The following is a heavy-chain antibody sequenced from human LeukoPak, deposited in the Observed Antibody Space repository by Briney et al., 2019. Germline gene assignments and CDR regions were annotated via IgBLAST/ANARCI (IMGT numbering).Heavy chain of an antibody. J-gene: IGHJ4*02. CDR2: ISSSGGNT. V-gene: IGHV3-23*01. Sequence: PGGSLRLSCAVSGFTFSSYAMSWVRQAPGKGLEWVSTISSSGGNTYYADSVKGRFTISRDNSKNTLYLQMNSLRAEDTAVYYCAKARVNYFDYWGQGTLVTVSS. CDR3: AKARVNYFDY. D-gene: IGHD3-10*01. CDR1: GFTFSSYA.